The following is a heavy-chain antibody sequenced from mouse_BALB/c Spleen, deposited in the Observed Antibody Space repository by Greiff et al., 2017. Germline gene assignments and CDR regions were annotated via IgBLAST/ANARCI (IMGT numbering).Heavy chain of an antibody. J-gene: IGHJ2*01. Sequence: EVMLVESGGGLVKPGGSLKLSCAASGFTFSSYTMSWVRQTPEKRLEWVATISSGGSYTYYPDSVKGRFTISRDNAKNTLYLQMSSLKSEDTAMYYCTRDRGSSFDYWGQGTTLTVSS. D-gene: IGHD1-1*01. CDR3: TRDRGSSFDY. V-gene: IGHV5-6-4*01. CDR1: GFTFSSYT. CDR2: ISSGGSYT.